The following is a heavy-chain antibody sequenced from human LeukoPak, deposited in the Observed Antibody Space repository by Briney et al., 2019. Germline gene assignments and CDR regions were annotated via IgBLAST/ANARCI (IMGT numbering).Heavy chain of an antibody. CDR2: IYYSGST. D-gene: IGHD3/OR15-3a*01. CDR3: ARLTDYAFDI. CDR1: GGSISSYY. V-gene: IGHV4-59*12. J-gene: IGHJ3*02. Sequence: PSETLSLTCTVSGGSISSYYWSWIRQPPGKGLEWIGYIYYSGSTNYNPSLKSRVTMSVDTSKNQFSLKLSSVTAADTAVYYCARLTDYAFDIWGQGTMVTVSS.